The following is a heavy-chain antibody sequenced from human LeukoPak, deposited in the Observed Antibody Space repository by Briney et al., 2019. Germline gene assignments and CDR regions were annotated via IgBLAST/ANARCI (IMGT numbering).Heavy chain of an antibody. V-gene: IGHV2-5*02. D-gene: IGHD3-16*02. CDR3: ARHDYVWGSYPN. CDR1: GFSLSTSGVG. J-gene: IGHJ4*02. Sequence: SGPTLVKPTQTLTLTCTFSGFSLSTSGVGVGWIRQPPGKALEWLALIFWDDDKRYSPSLKTRLTITEDTSKNQVVLTMTNMDPVDTATYYCARHDYVWGSYPNWGQGTLVTVSS. CDR2: IFWDDDK.